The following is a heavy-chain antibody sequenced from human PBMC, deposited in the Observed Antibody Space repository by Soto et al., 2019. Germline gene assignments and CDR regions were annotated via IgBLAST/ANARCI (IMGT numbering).Heavy chain of an antibody. J-gene: IGHJ4*02. CDR2: INSASTNT. Sequence: DVQLVESGGGLVHPGGSLRLSCAASGFPFNTYAMHWVRQAPGKGLEWISYINSASTNTFHADSVKGRFTVSRDNAENSLYLQMRSLRHEDTAVYYCARDLSHWGQGTLVTVSS. V-gene: IGHV3-48*02. CDR3: ARDLSH. CDR1: GFPFNTYA.